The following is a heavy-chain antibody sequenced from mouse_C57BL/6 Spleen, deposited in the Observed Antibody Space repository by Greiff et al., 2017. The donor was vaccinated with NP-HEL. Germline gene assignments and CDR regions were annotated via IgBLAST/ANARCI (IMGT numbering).Heavy chain of an antibody. CDR2: ISSGSSTI. D-gene: IGHD1-1*01. V-gene: IGHV5-17*01. J-gene: IGHJ3*01. CDR3: ARPFNYYGSSYGFAY. CDR1: GFTFSDYG. Sequence: DVKLVESGGGLVKPGGSLKLSCAASGFTFSDYGMHWVRQAPEKGLEWVAYISSGSSTIYYADTVKGRFTISRENAKNTLFLQMTSLRSEDTAMYYCARPFNYYGSSYGFAYWGQGTLVTVSA.